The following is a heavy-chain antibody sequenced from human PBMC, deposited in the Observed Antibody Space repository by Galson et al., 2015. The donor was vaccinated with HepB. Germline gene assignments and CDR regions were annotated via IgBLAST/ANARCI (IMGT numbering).Heavy chain of an antibody. CDR2: ISSSGSTI. D-gene: IGHD3-9*01. CDR3: ARGYYDILTPPDY. CDR1: GFTFSSYA. Sequence: SLRLSCAGSGFTFSSYAMSWIRQAPGKGLEWVSYISSSGSTIYYADSVKARFTISRDNAKNSLYLQMISLRAEDTAVYYCARGYYDILTPPDYWGQGSLVTVSS. J-gene: IGHJ4*02. V-gene: IGHV3-11*01.